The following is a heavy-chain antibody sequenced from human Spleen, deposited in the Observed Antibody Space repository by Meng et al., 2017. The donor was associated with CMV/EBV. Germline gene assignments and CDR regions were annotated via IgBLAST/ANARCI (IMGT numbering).Heavy chain of an antibody. CDR3: AKDFVKYQLRNYFDP. J-gene: IGHJ5*02. CDR2: ISWNSGTT. CDR1: GFTFDDYA. V-gene: IGHV3-9*01. D-gene: IGHD2-2*01. Sequence: SLKISCAASGFTFDDYAMHWVRQAPGKGLEWVSGISWNSGTTGYADSVKGRFTIARDNAKNSLYLQMNSLRAEDTAFYYCAKDFVKYQLRNYFDPWGQGTLVTVSS.